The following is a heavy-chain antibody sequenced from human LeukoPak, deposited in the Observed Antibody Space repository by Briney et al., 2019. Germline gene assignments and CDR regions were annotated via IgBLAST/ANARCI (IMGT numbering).Heavy chain of an antibody. D-gene: IGHD6-25*01. J-gene: IGHJ4*02. Sequence: GGSLRLSCAASGFTFSSYGMHWVRQAPGKGLEGVAVIWYDGSNKYYADSVKGRFNISRDNSKNTLYLQMNSLRAEDTAVYYCARDRGIYSSGEGYYFDYWGQGTLVTVSS. CDR3: ARDRGIYSSGEGYYFDY. CDR1: GFTFSSYG. CDR2: IWYDGSNK. V-gene: IGHV3-33*01.